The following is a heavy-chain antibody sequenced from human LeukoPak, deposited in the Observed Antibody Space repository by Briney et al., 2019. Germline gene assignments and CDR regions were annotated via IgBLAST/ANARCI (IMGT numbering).Heavy chain of an antibody. J-gene: IGHJ4*02. Sequence: GGSLRLSCAASGFTVYNNGLSWFRQAPGKGLEWVSDISGGGNTYYAESVKGRFTISRDNSKNSLYLQMNSLRAEDTAVYYCARDLPTALWGQGTLVTVSS. CDR1: GFTVYNNG. CDR2: ISGGGNT. V-gene: IGHV3-23*01. CDR3: ARDLPTAL. D-gene: IGHD2-2*01.